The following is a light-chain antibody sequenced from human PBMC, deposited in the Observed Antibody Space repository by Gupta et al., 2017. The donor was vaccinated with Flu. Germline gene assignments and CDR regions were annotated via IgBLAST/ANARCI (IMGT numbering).Light chain of an antibody. CDR2: GNS. CDR1: SSNIGSNA. V-gene: IGLV1-44*01. J-gene: IGLJ1*01. Sequence: VSISCSGISSNIGSNAVNWYLQVPGTAPRLLIYGNSQRPSGVPARFSGSKSGTSASLAISGLQSEDEATYYCAAWDDSLTGHYVFGSGTAVTVL. CDR3: AAWDDSLTGHYV.